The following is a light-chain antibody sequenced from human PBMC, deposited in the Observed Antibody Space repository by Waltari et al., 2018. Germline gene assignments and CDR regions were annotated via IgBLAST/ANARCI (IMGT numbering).Light chain of an antibody. CDR2: DAS. CDR3: LQYISSPRT. CDR1: QNINSRH. V-gene: IGKV3-20*01. J-gene: IGKJ1*01. Sequence: EIVLTQSPGTLSLSPGARATLSCRASQNINSRHLAWYQQNPGQAPRLLIYDASSRATGIPDRFSGSGSGTVFTLSISRLEPEDSAVYFCLQYISSPRTFGQGTKVEV.